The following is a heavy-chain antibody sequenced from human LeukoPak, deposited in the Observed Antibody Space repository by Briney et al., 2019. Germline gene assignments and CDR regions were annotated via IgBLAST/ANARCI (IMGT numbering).Heavy chain of an antibody. V-gene: IGHV3-7*01. Sequence: GGSLRLSCAASGFTFSSYWMSWVRQAPGKGLEWVANIKQDGSEKYYVDSVKGRFTISRDNAKNSLYLQMNSLRAEDTAVYFCARALRGYSYVLDYWGQGTLVTVSS. CDR1: GFTFSSYW. D-gene: IGHD5-18*01. CDR2: IKQDGSEK. J-gene: IGHJ4*02. CDR3: ARALRGYSYVLDY.